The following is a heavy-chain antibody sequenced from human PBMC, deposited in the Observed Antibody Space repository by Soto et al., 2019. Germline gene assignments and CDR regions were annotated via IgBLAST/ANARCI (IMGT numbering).Heavy chain of an antibody. CDR1: GGSFSGYY. Sequence: SETLSLTCAVYGGSFSGYYWSWIRQPPGKGLEWIGEINHSGSTNYNPSLKSRVTISVDTSKNQFSLKLSSVTAADTAVYYCARGLGSGSYYNIGRPLLDPSGQGTLVTVSS. CDR2: INHSGST. CDR3: ARGLGSGSYYNIGRPLLDP. J-gene: IGHJ5*02. D-gene: IGHD3-10*01. V-gene: IGHV4-34*01.